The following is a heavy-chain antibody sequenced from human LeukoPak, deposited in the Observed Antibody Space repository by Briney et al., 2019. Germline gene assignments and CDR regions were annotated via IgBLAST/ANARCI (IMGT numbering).Heavy chain of an antibody. Sequence: GGSLRLSCAASGFTFSMYSMTWVRQAPGKGLEWVSGITGSGSSTYYADSVKGRFTIARDNPKNTLYLQMNSLRAEDAAVYYCAKDRGRYSGIYYFDYWGQGTLVTVSS. CDR3: AKDRGRYSGIYYFDY. CDR1: GFTFSMYS. CDR2: ITGSGSST. V-gene: IGHV3-23*01. D-gene: IGHD1-26*01. J-gene: IGHJ4*02.